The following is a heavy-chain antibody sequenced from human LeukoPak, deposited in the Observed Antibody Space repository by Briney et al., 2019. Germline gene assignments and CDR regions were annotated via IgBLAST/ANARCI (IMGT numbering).Heavy chain of an antibody. CDR3: AKDMGSSSSSWWSFDY. D-gene: IGHD6-13*01. CDR2: ISWDGGRT. CDR1: GFTFDDYT. V-gene: IGHV3-43*01. J-gene: IGHJ4*02. Sequence: GGSLRLSCAASGFTFDDYTMHWVRQAPGKGLEWVSLISWDGGRTDYADSVKGRFNISRDNNKNSLYLQMNSLRTEDTALYYYAKDMGSSSSSWWSFDYWGQGTPVTVSS.